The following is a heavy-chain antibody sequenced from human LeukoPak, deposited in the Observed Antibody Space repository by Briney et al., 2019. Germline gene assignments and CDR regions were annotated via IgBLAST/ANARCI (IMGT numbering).Heavy chain of an antibody. CDR3: ARAGYDILTGYPTDAFDI. D-gene: IGHD3-9*01. CDR1: GYTFTSYG. V-gene: IGHV1-18*01. J-gene: IGHJ3*02. CDR2: ISAYNGNT. Sequence: GASVKVSCKASGYTFTSYGISWVRQAPGQGLEWMGWISAYNGNTNSAQKLQGRVTMTTDTSTSTAYLELRSLRSGDTAVYYCARAGYDILTGYPTDAFDIWGRGKLVTVSS.